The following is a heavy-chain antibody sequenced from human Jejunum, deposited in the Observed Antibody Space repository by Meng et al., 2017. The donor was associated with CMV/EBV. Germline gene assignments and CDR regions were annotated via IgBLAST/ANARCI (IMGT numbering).Heavy chain of an antibody. CDR2: MSPTGSS. CDR1: SSLNW. D-gene: IGHD2-2*02. J-gene: IGHJ4*02. Sequence: SSLNWWGWVSQPLGRGLEWVGEMSPTGSSEYNPSLKSRVTISLDRSKNQFSLKLNSVTAADTAVYYCARGHCTRTSCYKGAFDYWGQGILVTVSS. CDR3: ARGHCTRTSCYKGAFDY. V-gene: IGHV4-4*02.